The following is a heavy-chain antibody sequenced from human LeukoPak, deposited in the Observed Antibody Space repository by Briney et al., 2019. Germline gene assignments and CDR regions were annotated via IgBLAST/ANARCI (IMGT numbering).Heavy chain of an antibody. CDR3: AKNMYYDFWSGYSRIDP. CDR1: GFPFSTYA. V-gene: IGHV3-23*01. J-gene: IGHJ5*02. CDR2: ISGSGGST. Sequence: PGGSLRLSFAASGFPFSTYAMSWARQAPGKGLEWVSAISGSGGSTYYADSVKGRFTISRDNSKNTLYLQMNSLRAEDTAVYYCAKNMYYDFWSGYSRIDPWGQGTLVTVSS. D-gene: IGHD3-3*01.